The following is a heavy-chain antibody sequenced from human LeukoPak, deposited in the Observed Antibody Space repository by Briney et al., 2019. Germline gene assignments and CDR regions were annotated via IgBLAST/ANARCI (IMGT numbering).Heavy chain of an antibody. CDR3: AKAARAVAGPFDY. V-gene: IGHV3-9*01. CDR1: GFTFDDYA. D-gene: IGHD6-19*01. Sequence: GGSLRLSCAASGFTFDDYAMHWVRQAPGKGLEWVSGISWNGGSSGYADSVKGRFAISRDNAKNSLYLQMNSLRAEDTAVYYCAKAARAVAGPFDYWGQGTLVTVSS. J-gene: IGHJ4*02. CDR2: ISWNGGSS.